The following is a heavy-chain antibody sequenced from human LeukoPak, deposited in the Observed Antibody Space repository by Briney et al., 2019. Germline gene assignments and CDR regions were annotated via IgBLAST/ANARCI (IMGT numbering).Heavy chain of an antibody. J-gene: IGHJ4*02. Sequence: PGGSLRLSCVASGLTFSDYSINWVRQAPGKGLEWVSVLYSDGNTKYADSVQGRFTISRDNSKNTLYLEMNSLSPDDTAVYYCARGVEPLAANTLAYWGQGTLVTVSS. CDR3: ARGVEPLAANTLAY. CDR2: LYSDGNT. CDR1: GLTFSDYS. V-gene: IGHV3-53*01. D-gene: IGHD1-14*01.